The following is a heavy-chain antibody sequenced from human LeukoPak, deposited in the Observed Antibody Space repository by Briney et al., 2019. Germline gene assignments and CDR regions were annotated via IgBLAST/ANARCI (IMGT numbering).Heavy chain of an antibody. CDR2: ISYDGSSK. D-gene: IGHD5-12*01. J-gene: IGHJ3*02. CDR1: GFTFSSYA. Sequence: GGSLRLSCAASGFTFSSYAMHWVRQAPGKGPEWVAVISYDGSSKYYADSVKGRFTISRDNSKNTLYLQMNSLRAEDTAVYYCAREGSGYGSAFDIWGQGTMVTVSS. CDR3: AREGSGYGSAFDI. V-gene: IGHV3-30-3*01.